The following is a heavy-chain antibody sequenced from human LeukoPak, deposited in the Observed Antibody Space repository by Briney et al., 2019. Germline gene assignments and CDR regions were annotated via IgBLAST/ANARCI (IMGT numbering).Heavy chain of an antibody. CDR3: ARDFFREAFDI. CDR2: IYSGGST. J-gene: IGHJ3*02. Sequence: PGGSLRLSCAASGFTVSSNYMSWVRQAPGKGLEWVSVIYSGGSTYYADSVKGRFTISRDNSKNTLYLQMNSLRAEDTAVYYCARDFFREAFDIWGQGTMVTVSS. V-gene: IGHV3-66*01. D-gene: IGHD3-3*01. CDR1: GFTVSSNY.